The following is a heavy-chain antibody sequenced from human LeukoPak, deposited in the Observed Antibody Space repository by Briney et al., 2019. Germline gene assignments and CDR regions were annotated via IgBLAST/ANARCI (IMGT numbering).Heavy chain of an antibody. CDR2: IQYDGTEI. CDR1: GFVFRTSG. J-gene: IGHJ4*02. V-gene: IGHV3-30*02. Sequence: GGSLRLSCAASGFVFRTSGMHWVRQAPGKGLEWVAFIQYDGTEIYYADSVKGRFTISRDNSKNTLYLQMNSLRAEDTAVFYCARESGAARIGQLLNYWGQGTLVTVSS. D-gene: IGHD3-10*01. CDR3: ARESGAARIGQLLNY.